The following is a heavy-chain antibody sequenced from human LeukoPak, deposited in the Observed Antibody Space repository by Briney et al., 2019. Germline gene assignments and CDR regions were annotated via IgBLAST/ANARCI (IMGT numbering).Heavy chain of an antibody. CDR3: ARDRLHYYDSSGSAFDI. D-gene: IGHD3-22*01. V-gene: IGHV4-34*01. CDR2: INHSGST. CDR1: GGSFSGYY. Sequence: SETLSLTCAVYGGSFSGYYWSWIRQPPGKGLEWIGEINHSGSTNYNPSLKSRVTISVDTSKNQFSLKLSSVTAADTAVYYCARDRLHYYDSSGSAFDIWGQGTMVTVSS. J-gene: IGHJ3*02.